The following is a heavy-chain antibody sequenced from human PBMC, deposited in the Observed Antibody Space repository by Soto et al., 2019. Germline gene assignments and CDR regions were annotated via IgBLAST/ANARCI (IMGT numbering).Heavy chain of an antibody. CDR1: GFTVSSNY. D-gene: IGHD1-1*01. CDR3: ARDSRGGWNHWGVDASDI. CDR2: IYSGGST. J-gene: IGHJ3*02. V-gene: IGHV3-66*01. Sequence: GGSLRLSCAASGFTVSSNYMSWVRQAPGKGLEWVSVIYSGGSTYYADSVKGRFTISRDNSKNTLYLQMNSLRAEDTAVYYCARDSRGGWNHWGVDASDIWGQGTMVTVSS.